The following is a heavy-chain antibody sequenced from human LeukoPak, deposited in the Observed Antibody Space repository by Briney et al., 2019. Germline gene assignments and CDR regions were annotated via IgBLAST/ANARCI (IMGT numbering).Heavy chain of an antibody. D-gene: IGHD3-16*02. CDR3: AKALLRLGELSSSLFDY. CDR1: GFTFSSYG. J-gene: IGHJ4*02. V-gene: IGHV3-30*18. CDR2: ISYDGSNK. Sequence: GGSLRLSCAASGFTFSSYGMHWVRQAPGKGLEWVAVISYDGSNKYYADSVKGRFTISRDNSKNTLYLQMNSLRAEDTAVYYCAKALLRLGELSSSLFDYWGQGTLVTLSS.